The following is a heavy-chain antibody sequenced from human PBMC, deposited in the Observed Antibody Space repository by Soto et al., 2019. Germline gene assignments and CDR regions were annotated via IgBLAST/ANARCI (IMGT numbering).Heavy chain of an antibody. CDR2: IIPILGIA. CDR3: ARAGVGCTNGVCYFDY. Sequence: QVQLVQSGAEVKKPGSSVKVSCKASGGTFSSYTISWVRQAPGQGLEWMGRIIPILGIANYAQKFRGRVTITADKSTSTAYMELSSLRSEDTAVYYCARAGVGCTNGVCYFDYWGQGTLVTVSS. CDR1: GGTFSSYT. V-gene: IGHV1-69*02. D-gene: IGHD2-8*01. J-gene: IGHJ4*02.